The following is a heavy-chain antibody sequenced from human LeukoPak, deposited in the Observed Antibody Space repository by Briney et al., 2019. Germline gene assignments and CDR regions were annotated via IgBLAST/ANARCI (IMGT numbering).Heavy chain of an antibody. V-gene: IGHV1-18*04. CDR3: ARNGGYDILTGYDFDY. Sequence: GASVKVSCKASGYTFTSYGISWVRQAPGQGLEWMGWISAYNGNTNYAQKLQGRVTMTTDTSTSTAYMELRSLRSDDTAVYYCARNGGYDILTGYDFDYWGQGTLVTVSS. CDR2: ISAYNGNT. CDR1: GYTFTSYG. D-gene: IGHD3-9*01. J-gene: IGHJ4*02.